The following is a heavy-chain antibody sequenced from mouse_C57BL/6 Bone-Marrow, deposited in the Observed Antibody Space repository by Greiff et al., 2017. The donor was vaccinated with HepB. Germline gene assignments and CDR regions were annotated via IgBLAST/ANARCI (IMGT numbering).Heavy chain of an antibody. CDR3: AREVTWYFDV. J-gene: IGHJ1*03. CDR2: IYIGNGYT. V-gene: IGHV1-58*01. CDR1: GYTFTSYG. Sequence: VQLQQSGAELVRPGSSVKMSCKTSGYTFTSYGINWVKQRPGQGLEWIGYIYIGNGYTAYNEKFKGKATLTSDTSSSTAYMQLSSLTSEDSAIYFCAREVTWYFDVWGTGTTVTVSS.